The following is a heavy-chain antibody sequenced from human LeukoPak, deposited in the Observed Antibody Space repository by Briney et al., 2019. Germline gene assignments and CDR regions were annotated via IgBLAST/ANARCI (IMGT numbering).Heavy chain of an antibody. CDR2: INWCSDSI. V-gene: IGHV3-9*01. J-gene: IGHJ4*02. CDR1: GFTFDDYA. Sequence: GRSLRLSCAVSGFTFDDYAMHWVRQVPGKGLEWVSGINWCSDSIGYADSVKGRFTISRDNAKNSLYLQMNSLRAEDTAFYYCAINGGGDSGYGNFDYWGQGTLVTVSS. D-gene: IGHD5-12*01. CDR3: AINGGGDSGYGNFDY.